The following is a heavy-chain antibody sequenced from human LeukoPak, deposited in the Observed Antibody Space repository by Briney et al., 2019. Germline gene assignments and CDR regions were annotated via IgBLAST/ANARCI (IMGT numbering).Heavy chain of an antibody. CDR1: GFTFSSYA. V-gene: IGHV3-30*01. CDR3: ARDSTYFYDSGSSGPHYFDY. CDR2: ISYHGDIT. J-gene: IGHJ4*02. D-gene: IGHD3-10*01. Sequence: PGRSLRLSCAASGFTFSSYAMHWVRQAPGKGLEWVAVISYHGDITYYADSVKGRFTMSRDNSKTTLFLQLNSLRAEDSAVYYCARDSTYFYDSGSSGPHYFDYWGEGTLVTVST.